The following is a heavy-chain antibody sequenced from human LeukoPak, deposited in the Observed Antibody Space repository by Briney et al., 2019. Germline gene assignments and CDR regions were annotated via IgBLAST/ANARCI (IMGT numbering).Heavy chain of an antibody. CDR1: GFTFSSYE. Sequence: TGGSLRLSCAASGFTFSSYEMNWVRQAPGKGLEWVSYISSSGSTMYYADSVKGRFTISGDNAKNSLYLQMNSLRAEDTAVYYCAELGITMIGGVWGKGTTVTISS. CDR3: AELGITMIGGV. J-gene: IGHJ6*04. D-gene: IGHD3-10*02. CDR2: ISSSGSTM. V-gene: IGHV3-48*03.